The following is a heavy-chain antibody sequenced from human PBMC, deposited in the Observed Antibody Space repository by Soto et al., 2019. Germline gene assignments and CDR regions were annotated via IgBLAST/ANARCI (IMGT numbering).Heavy chain of an antibody. J-gene: IGHJ4*02. CDR1: GFTFSNVW. V-gene: IGHV3-15*07. D-gene: IGHD6-19*01. CDR2: IKSETDGGAI. CDR3: IPLAMKDNSDWYPLSD. Sequence: EVQLVESGGGLVKPGGSLRLSCAGSGFTFSNVWMNWVRQAPGKGLEWVGRIKSETDGGAIDYAAPVKGRFTISRDDSNTTLYLQMNRLQTEDTGTYYCIPLAMKDNSDWYPLSDWGQGTRVTVSS.